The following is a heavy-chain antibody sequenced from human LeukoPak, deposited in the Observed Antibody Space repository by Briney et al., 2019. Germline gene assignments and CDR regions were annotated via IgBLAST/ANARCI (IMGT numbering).Heavy chain of an antibody. CDR3: AGREGSPYYDFWSGYYSPQYYYYYMDV. Sequence: SETLSLTCAVYGGSFSSSSYYWGWIRQPPGKGLEWVGSIYHSGSTYYNPSLKSRVTISGDTSKNQFSLKLSSVTAADTAVYYCAGREGSPYYDFWSGYYSPQYYYYYMDVWGKGTTVTVSS. CDR2: IYHSGST. J-gene: IGHJ6*03. V-gene: IGHV4-39*07. CDR1: GGSFSSSSYY. D-gene: IGHD3-3*01.